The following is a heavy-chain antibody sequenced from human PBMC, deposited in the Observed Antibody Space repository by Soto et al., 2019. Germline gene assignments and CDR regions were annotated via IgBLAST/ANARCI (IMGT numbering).Heavy chain of an antibody. CDR2: IYYSGST. CDR1: GGSISSYY. CDR3: ATKSSETKDSFDI. D-gene: IGHD2-21*01. V-gene: IGHV4-59*01. J-gene: IGHJ3*02. Sequence: SETLSLTCTVSGGSISSYYWSWIRQPPGKGLEWIGYIYYSGSTNYNPSLKSRVTISVDTSKNQFSLKLSSVTAADTAVYYCATKSSETKDSFDIWGQGTMGTVS.